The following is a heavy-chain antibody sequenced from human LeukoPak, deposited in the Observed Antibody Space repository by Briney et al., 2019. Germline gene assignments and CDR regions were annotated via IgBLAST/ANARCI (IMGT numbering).Heavy chain of an antibody. D-gene: IGHD6-13*01. CDR1: GFTFSSYS. V-gene: IGHV3-21*01. J-gene: IGHJ6*02. Sequence: TGGSLRLSCAASGFTFSSYSMNWVRQAPGKGLEWVSSISSSSSYIYYADSVKGRFTISRDNSKNTLYLQMNSLRAEDTAVYYCARRQQQHYYYGMDVWGQGATVTVSS. CDR2: ISSSSSYI. CDR3: ARRQQQHYYYGMDV.